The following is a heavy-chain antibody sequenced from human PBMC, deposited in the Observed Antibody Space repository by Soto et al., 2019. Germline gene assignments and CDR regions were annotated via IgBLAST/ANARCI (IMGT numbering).Heavy chain of an antibody. J-gene: IGHJ3*02. V-gene: IGHV3-48*03. CDR1: GFDFRSYE. CDR2: IRANDESI. CDR3: ARETLRDAIDI. Sequence: GGSLRLSCVASGFDFRSYEMNWVRQAPGKGLEWVSNIRANDESIYYADSVKGRVSVSRDNAKNSLFLEMNSLRVDDTAVYYCARETLRDAIDIWGQGIMVTVSS.